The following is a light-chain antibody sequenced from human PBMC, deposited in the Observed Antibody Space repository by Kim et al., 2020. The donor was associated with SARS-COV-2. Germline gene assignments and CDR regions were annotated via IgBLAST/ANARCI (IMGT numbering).Light chain of an antibody. Sequence: QTATPTCIGNSNNVGDQGAAWLQQHQGHPPKLLFYRNNNRPSGISERLSASRSGNTDSLTITALQPEDEADYYCSAWDSSLSAWVLGGGTQLTVL. CDR1: SNNVGDQG. J-gene: IGLJ3*02. CDR2: RNN. CDR3: SAWDSSLSAWV. V-gene: IGLV10-54*01.